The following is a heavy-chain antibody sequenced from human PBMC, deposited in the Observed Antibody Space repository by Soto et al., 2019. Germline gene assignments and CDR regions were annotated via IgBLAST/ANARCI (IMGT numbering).Heavy chain of an antibody. CDR2: FDPEDGET. Sequence: GSSLNGDCKGAGYALTEGSMDWVRQAPGKGLEWMGGFDPEDGETIYAQKFQGRVTMTEDTSTDTAYMELSSLRSEDTAVYYCATDLSSGSGTGSYWGQGTLVTVSS. CDR1: GYALTEGS. CDR3: ATDLSSGSGTGSY. D-gene: IGHD6-19*01. J-gene: IGHJ4*02. V-gene: IGHV1-24*01.